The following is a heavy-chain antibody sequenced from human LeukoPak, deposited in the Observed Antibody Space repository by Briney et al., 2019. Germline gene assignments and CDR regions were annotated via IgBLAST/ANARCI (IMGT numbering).Heavy chain of an antibody. CDR3: TRDHCRGDNCPSFDY. J-gene: IGHJ4*02. Sequence: GASVPVSFKPSVYTFTSFGISWARQAPGQGLEWMGWIGAYNGDTNYAQKFQGRVTMTTDTSTSAAYMDLRSLRSDDTAVYYCTRDHCRGDNCPSFDYWGQGTLVTVSS. CDR1: VYTFTSFG. D-gene: IGHD2-15*01. CDR2: IGAYNGDT. V-gene: IGHV1-18*04.